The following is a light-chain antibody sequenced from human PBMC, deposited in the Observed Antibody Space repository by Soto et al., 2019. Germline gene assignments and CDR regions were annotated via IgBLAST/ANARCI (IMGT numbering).Light chain of an antibody. CDR1: QSISSN. Sequence: EILMTQSQATLSVSPGERVTLSCRASQSISSNLAWYQQRPGQAPRLLIYGASTRVIGVPDRFSGGGSGTLFTLTISSLQSEDFAVYCCQQYKDWPPYTFGQGTKLEIK. CDR3: QQYKDWPPYT. J-gene: IGKJ2*01. CDR2: GAS. V-gene: IGKV3-15*01.